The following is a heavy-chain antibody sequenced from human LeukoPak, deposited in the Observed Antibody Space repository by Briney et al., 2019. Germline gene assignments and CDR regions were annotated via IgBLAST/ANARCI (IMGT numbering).Heavy chain of an antibody. J-gene: IGHJ3*02. CDR3: ASGSAYSYDLNAFDI. Sequence: GGSLRLSCAASGFTFSDYYMSWIRQAPGKGLEWVSYISSSGSTMYYADSVKGRFTISRDNAKNSLYLQMNSLRAEDTAVYYCASGSAYSYDLNAFDIWGQGTMVTVSS. CDR1: GFTFSDYY. D-gene: IGHD5-18*01. CDR2: ISSSGSTM. V-gene: IGHV3-11*01.